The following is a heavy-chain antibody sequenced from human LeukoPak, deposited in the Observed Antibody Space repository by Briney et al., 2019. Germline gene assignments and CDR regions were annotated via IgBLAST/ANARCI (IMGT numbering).Heavy chain of an antibody. D-gene: IGHD3-10*01. J-gene: IGHJ1*01. CDR2: INRVGST. CDR3: VSGYVRGGENFQH. CDR1: GASSSDHY. Sequence: PSETLSLTCAVFGASSSDHYWNWIRQPPGKGLEWIGEINRVGSTRYNPSLRSRVTISVDRSNNQFYLTLTSVTAADTAVYFCVSGYVRGGENFQHWGQGILVTVSS. V-gene: IGHV4-34*01.